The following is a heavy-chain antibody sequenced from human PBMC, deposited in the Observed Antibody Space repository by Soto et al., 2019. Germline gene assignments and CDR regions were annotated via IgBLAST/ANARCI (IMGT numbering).Heavy chain of an antibody. CDR3: ARGYYYDSSGYYHACYFDY. CDR1: GGSISSGGYY. D-gene: IGHD3-22*01. CDR2: IYYSGST. V-gene: IGHV4-31*03. Sequence: SETLSLTCTVSGGSISSGGYYWSWIRQHPGKGLEWIGYIYYSGSTYYNPSLKSRVTISVDTSKNQFSLKLSSVTAADTAVYYCARGYYYDSSGYYHACYFDYWGQGTLVTVSS. J-gene: IGHJ4*02.